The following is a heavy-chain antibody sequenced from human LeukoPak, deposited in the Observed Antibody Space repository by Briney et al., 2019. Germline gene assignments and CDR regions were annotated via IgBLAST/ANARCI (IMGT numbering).Heavy chain of an antibody. CDR3: ARHYVDIVTVSWYFDL. CDR1: GGSISSSSYY. D-gene: IGHD2-15*01. Sequence: SETLSLTCTVSGGSISSSSYYWGWIRQPPGKGLEWIGSIYYSGSTYYNPSLKSRVTISVDTSKNQFSLKLSSVTAADTAVYYCARHYVDIVTVSWYFDLWGRGTLVTVSS. J-gene: IGHJ2*01. V-gene: IGHV4-39*01. CDR2: IYYSGST.